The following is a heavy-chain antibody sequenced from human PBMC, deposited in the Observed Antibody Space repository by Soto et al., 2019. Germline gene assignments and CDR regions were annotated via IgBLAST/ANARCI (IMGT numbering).Heavy chain of an antibody. CDR3: AREGAIVPRFFDP. CDR1: GFSLSTNGVG. J-gene: IGHJ5*02. CDR2: IYWNDGT. Sequence: QITLKESGPTLVNPTQTLTLTCTFSGFSLSTNGVGVGWVRQPPGEALEWLALIYWNDGTRYSPSLKNRLTIPKDTSKHQVVPKMTNLDPVDTATYCCAREGAIVPRFFDPWGQGTLVTVSS. D-gene: IGHD1-26*01. V-gene: IGHV2-5*01.